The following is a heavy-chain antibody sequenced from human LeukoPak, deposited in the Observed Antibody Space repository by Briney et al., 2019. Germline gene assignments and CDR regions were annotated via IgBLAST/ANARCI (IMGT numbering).Heavy chain of an antibody. CDR3: ARDFAREFTIDY. D-gene: IGHD3-10*01. CDR1: GFTFSKYN. J-gene: IGHJ4*02. Sequence: PGGALRLSCAASGFTFSKYNMIWVRQPPGKGLQCVSYISSSSNIIYYADSVKGRFTISRDNAKNSLFLQMNSLRAEDTAVYYCARDFAREFTIDYWGQGTLVTVSS. V-gene: IGHV3-48*01. CDR2: ISSSSNII.